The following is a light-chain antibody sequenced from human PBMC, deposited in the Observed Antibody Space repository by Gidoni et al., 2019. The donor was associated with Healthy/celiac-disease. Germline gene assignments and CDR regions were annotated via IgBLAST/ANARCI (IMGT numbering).Light chain of an antibody. CDR2: EVS. J-gene: IGLJ1*01. CDR3: SSYTSSSTQV. V-gene: IGLV2-14*01. Sequence: QAALPPPAPESGSPGQPITISCTGTSSDVGGYNYVSWYQQHPGEAPKLMIYEVSNRPSGVSNRFSGSKSGNTASLTISGLQAEDEADYYCSSYTSSSTQVFGTGTKVTVL. CDR1: SSDVGGYNY.